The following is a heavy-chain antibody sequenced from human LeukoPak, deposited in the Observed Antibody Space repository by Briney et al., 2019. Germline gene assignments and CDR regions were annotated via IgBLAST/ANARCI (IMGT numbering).Heavy chain of an antibody. CDR1: GFTFSSYA. J-gene: IGHJ4*02. V-gene: IGHV3-23*01. D-gene: IGHD5-24*01. CDR3: AKDTGDGYSLDY. Sequence: GGSLRLYCAASGFTFSSYAMSWVRQAPGQGLEWVSAISGSGGSTYYADSVKGRFTISRDNSKNTLYLQMNSLRAEDTAVYYCAKDTGDGYSLDYWGQGTLVTVSS. CDR2: ISGSGGST.